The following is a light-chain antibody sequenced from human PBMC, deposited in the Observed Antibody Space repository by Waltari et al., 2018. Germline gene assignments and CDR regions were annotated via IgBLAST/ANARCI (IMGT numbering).Light chain of an antibody. CDR3: SSYTITNTRV. Sequence: QSALTQPASVSGSPGQSITISCSGSRSDVGAYNYVSWYQQHPGKAPILLIHDVSIRPSGVSNRFSGSKSGNTASLAISGLQAEDEADYYCSSYTITNTRVFGGGTKVTVL. CDR2: DVS. CDR1: RSDVGAYNY. J-gene: IGLJ3*02. V-gene: IGLV2-14*03.